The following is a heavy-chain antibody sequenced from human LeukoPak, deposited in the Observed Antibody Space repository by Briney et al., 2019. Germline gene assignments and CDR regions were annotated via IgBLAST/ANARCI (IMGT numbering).Heavy chain of an antibody. Sequence: SETLSLTCTVSGGSISSSSYYWGWIRQPPGKGLEWIGSIYYSGSTYYNPSLKSRVTISVDTSKNQFSLKLSSVTAADTAVYYCARQATGEGELSDYWGQGTLVTVSS. CDR2: IYYSGST. CDR3: ARQATGEGELSDY. CDR1: GGSISSSSYY. J-gene: IGHJ4*02. V-gene: IGHV4-39*01. D-gene: IGHD3-16*02.